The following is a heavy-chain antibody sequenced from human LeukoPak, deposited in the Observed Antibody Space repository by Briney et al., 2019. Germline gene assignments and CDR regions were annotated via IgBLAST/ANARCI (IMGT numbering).Heavy chain of an antibody. CDR3: ARAVHYYFDD. J-gene: IGHJ4*02. D-gene: IGHD3-10*01. CDR2: LSSSSGHT. V-gene: IGHV3-11*05. CDR1: GFTFSDYY. Sequence: PGGSLRLSCAASGFTFSDYYMNWIRQAPGKGLEWISFLSSSSGHTNSADSVKGRFTISRDNAKNSLYLQMNSLRPEDTAVYYCARAVHYYFDDGGQGTLVTVSS.